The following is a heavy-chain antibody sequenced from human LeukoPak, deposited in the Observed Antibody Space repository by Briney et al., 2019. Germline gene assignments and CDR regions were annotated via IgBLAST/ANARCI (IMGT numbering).Heavy chain of an antibody. V-gene: IGHV3-53*01. CDR2: IYSGGST. J-gene: IGHJ4*02. Sequence: GGSLRLSCAASGFTVSSNYMSWVRQAPGKGLEWVSVIYSGGSTYYADSVKGRFTISRDNSKNTLYLQMNSLRAEDTAVYYCARTKRGYSGYDEHVDYWGQGTLVTVSS. CDR1: GFTVSSNY. CDR3: ARTKRGYSGYDEHVDY. D-gene: IGHD5-12*01.